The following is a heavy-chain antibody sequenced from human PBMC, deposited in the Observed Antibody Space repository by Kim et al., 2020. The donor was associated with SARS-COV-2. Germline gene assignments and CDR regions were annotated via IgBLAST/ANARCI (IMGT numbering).Heavy chain of an antibody. CDR2: IYYSGST. V-gene: IGHV4-39*01. J-gene: IGHJ4*02. CDR1: GGSISSSSYY. CDR3: ARHSPVNYYDSSGPWGY. Sequence: SETLSLTCTVSGGSISSSSYYWGWIRQPPGKGLEWIGSIYYSGSTYYNPSLKSRVTISVDTSKNQFSLKLSSVTAADTAVYYCARHSPVNYYDSSGPWGYWGQGTLVTVSS. D-gene: IGHD3-22*01.